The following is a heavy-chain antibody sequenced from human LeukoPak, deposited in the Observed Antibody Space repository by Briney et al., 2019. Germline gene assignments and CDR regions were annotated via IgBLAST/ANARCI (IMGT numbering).Heavy chain of an antibody. CDR1: GGSIGSFF. CDR2: IYENGRT. Sequence: SETLSLTCTVSGGSIGSFFWSWIRQSPGKGLERIGFIYENGRTSYNPSLKSRVTISVDTSKNQFSPTLTSMTAADTAVYYCARDWELGHWGRGILVTVTS. J-gene: IGHJ4*02. CDR3: ARDWELGH. V-gene: IGHV4-59*01. D-gene: IGHD1-26*01.